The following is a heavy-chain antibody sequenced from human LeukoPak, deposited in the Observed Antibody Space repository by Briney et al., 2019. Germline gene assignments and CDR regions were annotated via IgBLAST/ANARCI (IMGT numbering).Heavy chain of an antibody. CDR3: AKAAGYDYVPFADY. CDR2: ISYDGSNK. J-gene: IGHJ4*02. V-gene: IGHV3-30*18. Sequence: GSLRLSCAASGFTFSSYGMHWVRQAPGKGLEWVAVISYDGSNKYYADSVKGRFTISRDNSKNTPYLQMNSLRAEDTAVYYCAKAAGYDYVPFADYWGQGTLVTVSS. CDR1: GFTFSSYG. D-gene: IGHD5-12*01.